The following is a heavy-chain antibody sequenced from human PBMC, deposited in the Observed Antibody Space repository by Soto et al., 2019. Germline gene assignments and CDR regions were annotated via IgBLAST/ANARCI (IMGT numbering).Heavy chain of an antibody. Sequence: QVQLVQSGAEVKKPGSSVKVSCKASGGTFSSYAISWVRQAPGQGLEWTGGIIPIFGTANYAQKFQGRVPIAADESMCTAYMELSSLSSEGKAVYYCERGGRVGEVRSRDYFDYWGQGTLVNVSS. CDR3: ERGGRVGEVRSRDYFDY. V-gene: IGHV1-69*12. J-gene: IGHJ4*02. D-gene: IGHD3-16*01. CDR2: IIPIFGTA. CDR1: GGTFSSYA.